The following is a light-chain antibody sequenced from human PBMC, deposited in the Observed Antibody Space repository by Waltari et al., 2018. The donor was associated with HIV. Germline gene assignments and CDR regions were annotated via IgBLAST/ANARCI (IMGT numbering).Light chain of an antibody. Sequence: SVLTQSLTASGSPGQRVTHASSRSSRNSRRTTLNWYQQLPGTAPKLLIYSNNQRPSGVPDRFSGSKSGTSASLAISGLQSEDEADYCCAAWYDSLFVVFGGGTKLTVL. CDR3: AAWYDSLFVV. V-gene: IGLV1-44*01. CDR1: SRNSRRTT. J-gene: IGLJ2*01. CDR2: SNN.